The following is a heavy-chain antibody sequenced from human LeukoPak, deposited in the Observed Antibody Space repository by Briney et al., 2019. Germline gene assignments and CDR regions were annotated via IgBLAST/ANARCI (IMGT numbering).Heavy chain of an antibody. CDR3: AREGYSSGWYRPYYYYYYMDV. D-gene: IGHD6-19*01. Sequence: ASVKVSCKASGYTFTSYAMNWVRQAPGQGLEWMGWINTNTGNPTYAQGFTGRFVFSLDTSVSTAYLQISSLKAEDTAVYYCAREGYSSGWYRPYYYYYYMDVWGKGTTVTVSS. J-gene: IGHJ6*03. CDR2: INTNTGNP. V-gene: IGHV7-4-1*02. CDR1: GYTFTSYA.